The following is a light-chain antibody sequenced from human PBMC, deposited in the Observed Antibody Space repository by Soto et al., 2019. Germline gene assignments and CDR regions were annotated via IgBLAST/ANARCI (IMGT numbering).Light chain of an antibody. CDR2: AAS. CDR3: QQALSFPLT. Sequence: DIQMAQSPSSVSASVGDRVTISCRASQDIGIWLAWFQQKPGQAPKLLIYAASSLQSGVPSRFSGSGSGTDFTLTISSLQPEDFATYYCQQALSFPLTFGPGTKVDVK. J-gene: IGKJ3*01. V-gene: IGKV1-12*01. CDR1: QDIGIW.